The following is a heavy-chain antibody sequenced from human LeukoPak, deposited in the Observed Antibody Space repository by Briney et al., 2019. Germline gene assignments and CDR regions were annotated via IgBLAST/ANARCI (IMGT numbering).Heavy chain of an antibody. Sequence: PSETLSLTCTVSGGSISSSNYYWGWIRQPPVKGLEWIGSIYYSGSTYYNPSLKSRVTISVDTSKNQFSLKLSSVTAADTAVYYCARHSEIGDFWSGYYYTYFDYWGQGTLVTVSS. CDR3: ARHSEIGDFWSGYYYTYFDY. D-gene: IGHD3-3*01. J-gene: IGHJ4*02. CDR2: IYYSGST. V-gene: IGHV4-39*01. CDR1: GGSISSSNYY.